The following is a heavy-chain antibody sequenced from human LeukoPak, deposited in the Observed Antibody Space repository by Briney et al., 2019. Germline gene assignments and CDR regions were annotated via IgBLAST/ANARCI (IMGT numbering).Heavy chain of an antibody. CDR3: ASALGYCSGGSCPDAFDI. J-gene: IGHJ3*02. Sequence: GDSLKISCKGSGYSFTSYWIGWVRQMPGKGLEWMGIIYPGDSDTRYSPSFQGQVTISADKSISTAYLQWSSLKASDTAMYYCASALGYCSGGSCPDAFDIWGQGTMVTVSS. CDR2: IYPGDSDT. V-gene: IGHV5-51*01. D-gene: IGHD2-15*01. CDR1: GYSFTSYW.